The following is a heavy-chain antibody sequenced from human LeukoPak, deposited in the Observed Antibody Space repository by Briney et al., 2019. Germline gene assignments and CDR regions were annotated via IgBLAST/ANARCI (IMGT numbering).Heavy chain of an antibody. CDR1: GFTFSSYG. D-gene: IGHD6-19*01. V-gene: IGHV3-30*18. CDR3: AKDLRQSYYYGMDV. J-gene: IGHJ6*02. Sequence: GRSLRLSCAASGFTFSSYGMHWVRQAPGKGLEWVAVISYDGGNKYYADSVKGRFTISRDNSKNTLYLQMNSLRAEDTAVYYCAKDLRQSYYYGMDVWGQGTMVTVSS. CDR2: ISYDGGNK.